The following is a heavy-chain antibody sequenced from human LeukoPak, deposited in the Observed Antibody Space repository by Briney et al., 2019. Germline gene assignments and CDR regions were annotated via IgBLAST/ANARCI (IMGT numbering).Heavy chain of an antibody. CDR3: PRRPYCSGGSCYGTGAWFDP. Sequence: PSETLSLTCTVSGYSISSGYYWGWIRQPPGKGLEWIGSFYHSGSTYYNPSLKSRITISVDTSKNQFSLKLSSVTAADTAVYYCPRRPYCSGGSCYGTGAWFDPWGQGTLVTVSS. D-gene: IGHD2-15*01. CDR2: FYHSGST. V-gene: IGHV4-38-2*02. J-gene: IGHJ5*02. CDR1: GYSISSGYY.